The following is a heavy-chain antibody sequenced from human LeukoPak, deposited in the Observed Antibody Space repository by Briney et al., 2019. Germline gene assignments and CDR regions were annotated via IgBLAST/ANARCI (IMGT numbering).Heavy chain of an antibody. D-gene: IGHD2-21*02. V-gene: IGHV3-49*03. CDR2: IRSKAFGGTP. Sequence: PGRSLRLSCSASGFTFDDYAVSWFRQAPGKGLEWVGFIRSKAFGGTPEYAASVRGRFTISRDDSKSIAYLQMNSLKTEDTAVYYCTRNTVTAHFDYWSQGTLVTVSS. CDR1: GFTFDDYA. J-gene: IGHJ4*02. CDR3: TRNTVTAHFDY.